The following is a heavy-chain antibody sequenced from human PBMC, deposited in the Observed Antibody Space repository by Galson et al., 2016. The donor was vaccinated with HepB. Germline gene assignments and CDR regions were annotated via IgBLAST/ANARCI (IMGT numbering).Heavy chain of an antibody. V-gene: IGHV2-70*17. J-gene: IGHJ4*02. CDR1: GFSLSTSGMC. D-gene: IGHD2-15*01. Sequence: PALVKPTQTLTLTCTFSGFSLSTSGMCLTWIRQPPGKALEWLARIDWDDETFYSTSLKTRLTISKYTFRNQVVLTVTNMVPADTATYSCALYYFNYSGFFGGTYWGQGTLVTVSS. CDR3: ALYYFNYSGFFGGTY. CDR2: IDWDDET.